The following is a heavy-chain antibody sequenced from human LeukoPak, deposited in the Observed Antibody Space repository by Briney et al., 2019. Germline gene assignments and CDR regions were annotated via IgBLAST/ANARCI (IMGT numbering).Heavy chain of an antibody. J-gene: IGHJ3*02. CDR2: IYTSGST. CDR3: AHYYDSRGVGAFDI. CDR1: GGSISSYY. D-gene: IGHD3-22*01. Sequence: SGTLSLTCTVSGGSISSYYWSWLRQPAGKGLEWIGRIYTSGSTNYNPSLKSRVTMSVDTSKNQFSLKLSSVTAADTAVYYCAHYYDSRGVGAFDIWGQGTMVTVSS. V-gene: IGHV4-4*07.